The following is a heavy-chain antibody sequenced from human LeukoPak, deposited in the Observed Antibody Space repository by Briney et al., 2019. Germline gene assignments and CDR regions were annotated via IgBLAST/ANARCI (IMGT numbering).Heavy chain of an antibody. J-gene: IGHJ4*02. CDR3: ARMSTSSWFVCEY. V-gene: IGHV3-7*01. CDR2: IKQDGSEK. CDR1: GFTFSSYW. D-gene: IGHD6-13*01. Sequence: PGGSLRLSCAASGFTFSSYWMSWVRQAPGKGLEWVANIKQDGSEKYYVDSVTGRFAISRDNAKNSLYLQMNSLRAEDTAVYYCARMSTSSWFVCEYWGQGTLVTVYS.